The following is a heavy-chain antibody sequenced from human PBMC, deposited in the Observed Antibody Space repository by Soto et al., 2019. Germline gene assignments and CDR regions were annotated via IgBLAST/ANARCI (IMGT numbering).Heavy chain of an antibody. D-gene: IGHD6-6*01. CDR2: FDPEDGET. J-gene: IGHJ6*02. CDR1: GYTLTELS. V-gene: IGHV1-24*01. CDR3: ATVLGRSSSYYYYGMDV. Sequence: ASVKVSCKVSGYTLTELSMHWVRQAPGKGLEWMGGFDPEDGETIYAQKFQGRVTMTEDTSTDTAYMELSSLRSEDTAVYYCATVLGRSSSYYYYGMDVWGQGTTVTVSS.